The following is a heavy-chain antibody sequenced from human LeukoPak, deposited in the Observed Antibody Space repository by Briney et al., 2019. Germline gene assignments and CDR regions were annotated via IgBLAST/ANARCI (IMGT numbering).Heavy chain of an antibody. CDR1: GFTFSSYA. J-gene: IGHJ3*02. CDR2: ISGSGGST. V-gene: IGHV3-23*01. CDR3: AKDLYYDPARGAFGI. D-gene: IGHD3-16*01. Sequence: PGGSLRLSCAASGFTFSSYAMSWVRQAPGKGLEWVSAISGSGGSTYYADSVKGRFPISRDNSKNTLYLQMNSLRAEDTAVYYCAKDLYYDPARGAFGIWGQGTMVTVSS.